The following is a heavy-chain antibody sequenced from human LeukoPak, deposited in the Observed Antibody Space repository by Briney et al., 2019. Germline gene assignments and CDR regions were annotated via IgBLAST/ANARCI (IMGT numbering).Heavy chain of an antibody. V-gene: IGHV1-2*02. CDR3: ARAGSGSYFLGY. D-gene: IGHD3-10*01. J-gene: IGHJ4*02. CDR2: INPNSGGT. Sequence: ASVKVSCKASGYTITGYYMHWVRQAPGQGLEWMGWINPNSGGTNYAQKFQGRVTMTRDTSISTAYMELSRLRSDDTAVYYCARAGSGSYFLGYWGQGTLVTVSS. CDR1: GYTITGYY.